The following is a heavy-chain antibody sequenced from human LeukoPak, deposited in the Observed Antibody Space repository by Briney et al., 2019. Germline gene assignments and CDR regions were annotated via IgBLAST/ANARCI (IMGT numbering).Heavy chain of an antibody. CDR3: AKDGGYSSSWTDY. D-gene: IGHD6-13*01. V-gene: IGHV4-59*12. J-gene: IGHJ4*02. CDR2: IYYSGST. CDR1: GGSISSYY. Sequence: SETLSLTCTVSGGSISSYYWSWIRQPPGKGLEWIGYIYYSGSTNYNPSLKSRVTISVDTSKNQFSLKLSSVTAADTAVYYCAKDGGYSSSWTDYWGQGTLVTVSS.